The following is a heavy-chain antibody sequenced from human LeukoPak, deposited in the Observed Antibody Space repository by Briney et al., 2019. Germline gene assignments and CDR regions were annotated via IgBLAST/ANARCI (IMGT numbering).Heavy chain of an antibody. J-gene: IGHJ3*02. CDR1: GGSISSGGYY. CDR2: IYYSGST. CDR3: ARDLPEYYYDSSGYRIDAFDI. V-gene: IGHV4-31*03. D-gene: IGHD3-22*01. Sequence: SETLSLTCTVSGGSISSGGYYWSWIRQHPGKGLEWIGYIYYSGSTYYNPSLKSRVTISVDTSKNQFSLKLSSVTAADTAVYYCARDLPEYYYDSSGYRIDAFDIWGQGTMVTVSS.